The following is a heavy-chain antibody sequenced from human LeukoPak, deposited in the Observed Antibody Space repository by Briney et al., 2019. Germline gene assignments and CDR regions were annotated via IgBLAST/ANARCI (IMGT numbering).Heavy chain of an antibody. CDR1: GASINSGGFF. D-gene: IGHD4-17*01. CDR3: GRVLGVTTAHTFDI. CDR2: IYYSGYT. V-gene: IGHV4-31*03. J-gene: IGHJ3*02. Sequence: PSETLSLTCTVSGASINSGGFFWSWIRQHPGKGLEWIGHIYYSGYTYYNPSLTSRLAISLDTSKTQFSLRLSSVTAADTALYYCGRVLGVTTAHTFDIWAQGKMATVSS.